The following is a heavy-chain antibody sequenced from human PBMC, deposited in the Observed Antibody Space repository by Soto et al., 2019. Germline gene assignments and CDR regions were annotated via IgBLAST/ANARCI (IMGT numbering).Heavy chain of an antibody. CDR3: VRLGNAFDI. D-gene: IGHD1-26*01. Sequence: GGSLRLSCAASGFTFSSYAMHWVRQAPGKGLEYVSAISRNGDSTYHANSVKGRFTISRDNSKNTLYLQMGSLRNEDMAVYYCVRLGNAFDIWGQGTMVTVSS. CDR1: GFTFSSYA. J-gene: IGHJ3*02. CDR2: ISRNGDST. V-gene: IGHV3-64*01.